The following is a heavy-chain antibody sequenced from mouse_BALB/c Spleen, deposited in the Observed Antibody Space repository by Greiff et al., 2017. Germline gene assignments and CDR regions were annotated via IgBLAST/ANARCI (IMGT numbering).Heavy chain of an antibody. CDR2: INPNNGGT. Sequence: EVQLHQSGPELVKPGASVKIPCKASGYTFTDYNMGWVKQSHGKSLEWIGDINPNNGGTIYNQKFKGKATLTVDKSSSTAYMELRSLTSEDTAVYYCARLEYGNYGFDYWGQGTTLTVSS. J-gene: IGHJ2*01. CDR1: GYTFTDYN. V-gene: IGHV1-18*01. CDR3: ARLEYGNYGFDY. D-gene: IGHD2-10*02.